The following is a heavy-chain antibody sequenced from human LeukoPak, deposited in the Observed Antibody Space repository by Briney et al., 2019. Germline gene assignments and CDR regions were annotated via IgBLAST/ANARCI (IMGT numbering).Heavy chain of an antibody. J-gene: IGHJ3*02. CDR1: GGSFSGYY. CDR3: ARLTDLEYSSSENDAFDI. V-gene: IGHV4-34*01. D-gene: IGHD6-6*01. CDR2: INHSGST. Sequence: SETLSLTCAVYGGSFSGYYWSWIRQPPGKGLEWVGEINHSGSTNYNPSLKSRVTISVDTSKNQFSLKLSSVTAADTAVYYCARLTDLEYSSSENDAFDIWGQGTMVTVSS.